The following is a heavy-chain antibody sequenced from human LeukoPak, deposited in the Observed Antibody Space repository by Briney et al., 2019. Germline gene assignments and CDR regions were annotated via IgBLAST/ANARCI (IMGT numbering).Heavy chain of an antibody. J-gene: IGHJ5*02. D-gene: IGHD1-26*01. CDR3: ARNLGYNWFGP. V-gene: IGHV4-4*07. Sequence: SETLSLTCTVSGGSITTHYWSWIRHPAGKGLEWIGRIHTSGSTNYNPSLEGRATMSLDTSKNQFSLNLSSVTAADTALYYCARNLGYNWFGPWGEGTLVTVSS. CDR2: IHTSGST. CDR1: GGSITTHY.